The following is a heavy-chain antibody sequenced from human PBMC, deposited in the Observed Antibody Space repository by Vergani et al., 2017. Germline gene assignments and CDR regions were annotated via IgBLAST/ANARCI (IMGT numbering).Heavy chain of an antibody. J-gene: IGHJ4*02. CDR2: IHYSENT. CDR1: FDSIRNLY. Sequence: QVQLQESGPGLVKSSETLSLTCSVSFDSIRNLYCNWIRQPPGKGLEWIGSIHYSENTNYNPSLKTRVTISVDTSKNQFSLKLNSVTAADTAMYYCARMXCYDEGDAFRIGYFDSWGPGILVTVSS. CDR3: ARMXCYDEGDAFRIGYFDS. D-gene: IGHD2-2*01. V-gene: IGHV4-59*11.